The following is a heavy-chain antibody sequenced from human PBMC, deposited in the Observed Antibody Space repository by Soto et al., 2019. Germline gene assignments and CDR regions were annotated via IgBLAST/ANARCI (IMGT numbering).Heavy chain of an antibody. CDR2: MSPNSGVT. CDR3: ARGVDAGVDV. D-gene: IGHD1-1*01. Sequence: QVQLVQSGAEVTKPGASVKVSCRASGYTFTTYDINWVRQATGQGLEWMGWMSPNSGVTGYAQKFQGRVTMTRDTSISTADMELSNLRSEDTAIYYCARGVDAGVDVWGQGTTVTVSS. J-gene: IGHJ6*02. V-gene: IGHV1-8*01. CDR1: GYTFTTYD.